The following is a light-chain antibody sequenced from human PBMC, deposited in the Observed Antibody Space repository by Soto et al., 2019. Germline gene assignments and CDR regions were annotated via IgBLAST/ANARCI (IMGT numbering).Light chain of an antibody. CDR2: DVT. Sequence: QSVLTQPASVSGSPGQSITISCTGSSVDVVGYKYVSWYQQHPGKAPKLMIYDVTNRPSGVSNRFSGSKSDNTASLTISGLQAEDEADYYCSSYISSSDSFVFGTGTKLTVL. CDR1: SVDVVGYKY. V-gene: IGLV2-14*01. J-gene: IGLJ1*01. CDR3: SSYISSSDSFV.